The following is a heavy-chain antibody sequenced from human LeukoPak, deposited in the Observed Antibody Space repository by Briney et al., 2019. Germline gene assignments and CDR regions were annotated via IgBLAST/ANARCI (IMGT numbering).Heavy chain of an antibody. V-gene: IGHV3-49*04. Sequence: GGSLRLSCTASGFTFGDYAMSWVRQAPGKGLEWVGFIRSKAYGGTTEYAASVKGRFTISRDDSKSIAYLQMNSLKTEDTAVYYCTRARIMITFGGVIASGGNPPGVSYYYYMDVWGKGTTVTISS. CDR1: GFTFGDYA. CDR2: IRSKAYGGTT. CDR3: TRARIMITFGGVIASGGNPPGVSYYYYMDV. D-gene: IGHD3-16*02. J-gene: IGHJ6*03.